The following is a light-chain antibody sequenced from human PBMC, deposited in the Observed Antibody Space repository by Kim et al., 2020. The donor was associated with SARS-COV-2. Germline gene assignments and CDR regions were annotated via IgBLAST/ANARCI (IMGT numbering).Light chain of an antibody. CDR3: QLWDTSGAYGV. V-gene: IGLV3-21*04. J-gene: IGLJ3*02. Sequence: AQGWTARVPCGRTTIGSYSVHWYPQNPGQAPVPVISFDSDRPSGIPERFSGSNSRNTATLTISRVEVEDEADYYCQLWDTSGAYGVFGGGTQLTVL. CDR2: FDS. CDR1: TIGSYS.